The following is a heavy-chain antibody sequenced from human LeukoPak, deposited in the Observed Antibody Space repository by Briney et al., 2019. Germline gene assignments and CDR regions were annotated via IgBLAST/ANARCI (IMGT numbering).Heavy chain of an antibody. CDR1: GFTFSSHG. D-gene: IGHD3-22*01. J-gene: IGHJ4*02. CDR2: IWYDGSDE. V-gene: IGHV3-33*01. CDR3: ARDGGYHSSGTFDY. Sequence: PGGSLRLSCAASGFTFSSHGMHWVRQAPGKGLEWVSIIWYDGSDEYYADSVKGRFTISRDNSKNTLYLQMNSLRAEDTAVYYCARDGGYHSSGTFDYWGQGTLVTVSS.